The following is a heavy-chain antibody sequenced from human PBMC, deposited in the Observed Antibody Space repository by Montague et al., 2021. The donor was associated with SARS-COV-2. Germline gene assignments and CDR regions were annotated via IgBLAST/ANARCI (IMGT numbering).Heavy chain of an antibody. Sequence: SETLSLTCAVYGGSFSGYYWTWIRQSPGKGLEWIAEINHSGTTNYNFNPSLRSRVTISVDTSKSQFSLKLSSVTAADTGVYYCARWDPQTLTLIGLRGKSARAHRGPGTLV. V-gene: IGHV4-34*01. D-gene: IGHD4-23*01. CDR2: INHSGTT. J-gene: IGHJ4*02. CDR3: ARWDPQTLTLIGLRGKSARAH. CDR1: GGSFSGYY.